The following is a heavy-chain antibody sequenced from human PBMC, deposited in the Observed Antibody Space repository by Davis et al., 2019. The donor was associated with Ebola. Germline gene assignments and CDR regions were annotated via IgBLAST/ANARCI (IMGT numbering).Heavy chain of an antibody. V-gene: IGHV4-34*01. CDR1: GGSFSGHH. CDR3: ARSTTVTTAAFEF. Sequence: SETLSLTCTVSGGSFSGHHWSWIRQPPGKGLEWIGEINHRGSANYNPSLKSRVTILIDTSKNQFSLKVSSVTAADTAIYYCARSTTVTTAAFEFWGQGTLVTVSS. D-gene: IGHD4-17*01. CDR2: INHRGSA. J-gene: IGHJ4*02.